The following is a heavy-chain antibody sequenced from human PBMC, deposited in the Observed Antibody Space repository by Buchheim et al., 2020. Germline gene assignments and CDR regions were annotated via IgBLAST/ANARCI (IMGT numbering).Heavy chain of an antibody. J-gene: IGHJ6*02. CDR1: GGSISSSSYY. D-gene: IGHD3-3*01. CDR2: IYYSGST. Sequence: QLQLQESGPGLVKPSETLSLTCTVSGGSISSSSYYWGWIRQPPGKGLEWIGSIYYSGSTYYNPSLKSRVTISVDTSKNQFSLKLSSVTAADTAVYYCASLGGVLRFLEWLIPGRPYYYYGMDVWGQGTT. V-gene: IGHV4-39*01. CDR3: ASLGGVLRFLEWLIPGRPYYYYGMDV.